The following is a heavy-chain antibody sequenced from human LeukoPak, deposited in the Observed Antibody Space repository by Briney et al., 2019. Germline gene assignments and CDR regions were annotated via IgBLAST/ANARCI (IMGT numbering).Heavy chain of an antibody. CDR1: GYTGTSYD. Sequence: ASVKVSCKCSGYTGTSYDINWGRQATGQGLGWMGWMNPNSGNTGYAQKFQGRVTMTRNTSISTAYMELSSLRSEDTAVYYCARASNRVYDAFDIWGQGTMVTVSS. V-gene: IGHV1-8*01. D-gene: IGHD6-13*01. CDR2: MNPNSGNT. J-gene: IGHJ3*02. CDR3: ARASNRVYDAFDI.